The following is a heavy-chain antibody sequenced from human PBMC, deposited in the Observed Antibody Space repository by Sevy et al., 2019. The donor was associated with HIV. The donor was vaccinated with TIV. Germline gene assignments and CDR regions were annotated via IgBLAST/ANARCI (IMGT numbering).Heavy chain of an antibody. CDR1: GFTFRVYW. D-gene: IGHD5-18*01. Sequence: GGSLRLSCTASGFTFRVYWMSWVRQAPGKGLEWVATMKEDGSHKDYVDSVKGRFTLSRDNAKNSLYLQMNSLRAEDTAVYYCVREGVGGYSYSLDCWGQGTLVTVSS. CDR3: VREGVGGYSYSLDC. CDR2: MKEDGSHK. V-gene: IGHV3-7*01. J-gene: IGHJ4*02.